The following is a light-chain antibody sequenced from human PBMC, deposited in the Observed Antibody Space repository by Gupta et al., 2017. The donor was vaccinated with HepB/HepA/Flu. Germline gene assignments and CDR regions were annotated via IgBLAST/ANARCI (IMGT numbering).Light chain of an antibody. J-gene: IGLJ2*01. Sequence: SYVLTQPPSQSVAPGKTARITRGGNNIGSKSGHWYQQKPGQAPVLVIYYDSDRPSGSPERFSGSNSGNTATLTISRVEAGDEADYYCQVWDSSSDHVVFGGGTKLTVL. CDR2: YDS. CDR3: QVWDSSSDHVV. CDR1: NIGSKS. V-gene: IGLV3-21*04.